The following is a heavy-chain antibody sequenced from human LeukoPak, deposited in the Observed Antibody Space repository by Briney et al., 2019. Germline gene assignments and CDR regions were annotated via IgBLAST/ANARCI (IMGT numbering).Heavy chain of an antibody. CDR2: INPSGGST. V-gene: IGHV1-46*01. D-gene: IGHD3-10*01. J-gene: IGHJ5*02. CDR1: GYTFTSYY. Sequence: ASVKVSCKASGYTFTSYYMHWVRQAPGQGLEWMGIINPSGGSTSYAQKFQGRVTMTRDTSTSTVNMELSSLSSEDTAVYYCARGEWGITMVRGVIHNNWFDPWGQGTLVTVSS. CDR3: ARGEWGITMVRGVIHNNWFDP.